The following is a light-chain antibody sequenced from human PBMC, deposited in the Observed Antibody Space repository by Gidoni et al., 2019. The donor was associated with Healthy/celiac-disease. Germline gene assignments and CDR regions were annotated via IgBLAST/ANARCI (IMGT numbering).Light chain of an antibody. Sequence: SYELTQPPSVSGPPGQTARITCSGDKLGDKYACWYQQKPGQSPVLVIYQDSKRPSGIPERFSGSNSGNTATLTISGTQAMDEADYYCQAWDSSTFVVFGGGTKLTVL. J-gene: IGLJ2*01. V-gene: IGLV3-1*01. CDR1: KLGDKY. CDR3: QAWDSSTFVV. CDR2: QDS.